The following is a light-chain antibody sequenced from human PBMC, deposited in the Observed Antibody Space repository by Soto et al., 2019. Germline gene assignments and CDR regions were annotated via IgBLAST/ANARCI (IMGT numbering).Light chain of an antibody. V-gene: IGKV4-1*01. CDR3: QHTSSPPIS. CDR2: WAS. CDR1: QSLLYSAKNKNF. J-gene: IGKJ5*01. Sequence: PDSMTASPGKSSTVHCKASQSLLYSAKNKNFLTWYQQKPGQPPKLLIYWASTRESGVPDRFTGSGSGTDFTLAINCLQAEDVALYYCQHTSSPPISFGEGTRLENK.